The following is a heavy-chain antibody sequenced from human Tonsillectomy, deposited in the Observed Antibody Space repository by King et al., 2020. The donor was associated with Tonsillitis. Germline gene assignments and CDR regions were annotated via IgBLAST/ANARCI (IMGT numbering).Heavy chain of an antibody. D-gene: IGHD1-1*01. CDR1: GFTFSNYA. Sequence: QLVQSGGGVVQPGRPLRLSCAASGFTFSNYAMHWVRQAPGKGLEWVAIISYDGSEKYYADSVKGRFTISRDNSKNKMYVQMNSLSAEDTAVYYCARDLMSGDWNDPLGYFDYWGQGTLVTVSS. J-gene: IGHJ4*02. V-gene: IGHV3-30*04. CDR3: ARDLMSGDWNDPLGYFDY. CDR2: ISYDGSEK.